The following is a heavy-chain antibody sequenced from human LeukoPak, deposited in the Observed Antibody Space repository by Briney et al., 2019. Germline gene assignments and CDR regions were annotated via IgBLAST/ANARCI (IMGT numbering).Heavy chain of an antibody. CDR3: ATRSGDFWSGYVD. CDR1: GYSVTELS. CDR2: FDPEEAKM. Sequence: ASVKVSCKVSGYSVTELSMRWVRQAPGKGLECLWGFDPEEAKMVYAQKFQGRVTMTEDTSTDTAYMELRGLTSEDTAVYYCATRSGDFWSGYVDWGQGTLVAVSS. J-gene: IGHJ4*02. D-gene: IGHD3-3*01. V-gene: IGHV1-24*01.